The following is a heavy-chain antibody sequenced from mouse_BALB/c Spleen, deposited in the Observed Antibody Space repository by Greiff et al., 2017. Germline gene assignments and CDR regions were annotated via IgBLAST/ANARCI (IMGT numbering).Heavy chain of an antibody. Sequence: EVKLMESGGGLVQPGGSLKLSCAASGFTFSSYTMSWVRQTPEKRLEWVAYISNGGGNTYYPDTVKGRFTISRDNAKNTLYLQMSSLKSEDTAMYYCARSYDYDSWFAYWGQGTLVTVSA. V-gene: IGHV5-12-2*01. CDR3: ARSYDYDSWFAY. J-gene: IGHJ3*01. CDR1: GFTFSSYT. D-gene: IGHD2-4*01. CDR2: ISNGGGNT.